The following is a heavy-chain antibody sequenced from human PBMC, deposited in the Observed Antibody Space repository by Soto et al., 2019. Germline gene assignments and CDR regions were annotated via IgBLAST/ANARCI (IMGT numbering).Heavy chain of an antibody. Sequence: SETLSLTCTVSGGSISSYYWSWIRQPQGKGLEWIGYIYYSGSTNYNPSLKSRVTISVDTSKNQFSLKLSSVTAADTAVYYCARVYFLYYFDYWGQGTLVTVSS. V-gene: IGHV4-59*01. CDR2: IYYSGST. CDR1: GGSISSYY. J-gene: IGHJ4*02. D-gene: IGHD3-10*01. CDR3: ARVYFLYYFDY.